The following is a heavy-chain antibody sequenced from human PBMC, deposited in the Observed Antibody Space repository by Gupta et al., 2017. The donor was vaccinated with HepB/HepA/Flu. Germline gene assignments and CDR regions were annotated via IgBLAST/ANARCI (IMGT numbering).Heavy chain of an antibody. CDR3: AKHGRGCSTTSCSRGAFDI. CDR1: GYIFTSSW. CDR2: IYPGDSDT. J-gene: IGHJ3*02. D-gene: IGHD2-2*01. Sequence: EVQLMQSGAEVKEPGESLKISCKGSGYIFTSSWIGWVRQMPGKGLEWMGIIYPGDSDTRYSPSFQGQVTSSADKSISTAYLQWNSLKASDSAIYYCAKHGRGCSTTSCSRGAFDIWGQGTMVTVSS. V-gene: IGHV5-51*01.